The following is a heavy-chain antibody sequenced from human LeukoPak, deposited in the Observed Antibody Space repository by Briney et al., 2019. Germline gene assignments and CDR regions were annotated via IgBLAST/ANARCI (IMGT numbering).Heavy chain of an antibody. CDR3: ARNLWFGESSDAFDM. J-gene: IGHJ3*02. CDR2: INPKSGGT. D-gene: IGHD3-10*01. CDR1: GYTFTGYY. V-gene: IGHV1-2*02. Sequence: ASVKVSCKASGYTFTGYYMHWMRQAPGQGLEWMGWINPKSGGTNYAQKFQGRVTMTRDTSISTAYMDMSSLRSDDTAVYYCARNLWFGESSDAFDMWGQGTMVTVSS.